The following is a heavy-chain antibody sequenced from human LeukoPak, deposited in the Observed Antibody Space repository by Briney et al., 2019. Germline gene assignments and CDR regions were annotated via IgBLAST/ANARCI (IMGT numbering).Heavy chain of an antibody. CDR3: ARTKDSSNFDY. Sequence: SVKVSCKASGGTFISYTISWVRQAPGQGLEWMGRIIPILGIANYAQKFQGRVTITADKSTSTAYMELSSLRSEDTAVYYCARTKDSSNFDYWGQGTLVTVSS. CDR1: GGTFISYT. V-gene: IGHV1-69*02. CDR2: IIPILGIA. D-gene: IGHD3-22*01. J-gene: IGHJ4*02.